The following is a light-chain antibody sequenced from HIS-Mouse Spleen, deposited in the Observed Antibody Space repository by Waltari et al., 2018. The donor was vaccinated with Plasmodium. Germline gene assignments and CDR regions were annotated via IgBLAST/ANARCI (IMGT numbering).Light chain of an antibody. J-gene: IGLJ1*01. CDR2: EGS. CDR1: SSDVGSYNL. Sequence: GQSITISCTGTSSDVGSYNLVSWYQQHPGKAPKLMIYEGSKRPSGVSNRFSGSKSGNTASLTISGLQAEDEADYYCCSYAGSSTFVVFGTGTKVTVL. V-gene: IGLV2-23*03. CDR3: CSYAGSSTFVV.